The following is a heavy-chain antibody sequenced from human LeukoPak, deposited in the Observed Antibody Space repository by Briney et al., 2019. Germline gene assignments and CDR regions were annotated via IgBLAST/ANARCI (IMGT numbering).Heavy chain of an antibody. D-gene: IGHD6-13*01. J-gene: IGHJ6*03. CDR1: GYSISRGYY. Sequence: SETLSLTCTVSGYSISRGYYWGWIRHPPGKGLEWIGSIFHSGTTYYNPSLKSRVTIAVDTYKNQFSLRLSSVTAADTAVYFCAKSIASAGTISCYYMHVGRTGTTVRVSS. CDR2: IFHSGTT. CDR3: AKSIASAGTISCYYMHV. V-gene: IGHV4-38-2*02.